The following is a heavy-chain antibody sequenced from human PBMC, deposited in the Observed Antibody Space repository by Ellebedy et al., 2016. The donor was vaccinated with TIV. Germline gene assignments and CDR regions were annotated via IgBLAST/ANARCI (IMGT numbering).Heavy chain of an antibody. Sequence: GESLKISCAASVFTFSTHAMHWVRQAPGKGLEWVAVISKDGVNYRDSVKGRFTISTDNSKTTLYLQMNSLRVEDTAVYYCARDEVVRGVPFEYWGQGTLVTVSS. J-gene: IGHJ4*02. V-gene: IGHV3-30*04. CDR2: ISKDGV. D-gene: IGHD3-10*01. CDR1: VFTFSTHA. CDR3: ARDEVVRGVPFEY.